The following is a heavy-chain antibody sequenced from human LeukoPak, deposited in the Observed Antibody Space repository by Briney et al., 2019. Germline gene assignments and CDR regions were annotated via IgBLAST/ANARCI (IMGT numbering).Heavy chain of an antibody. J-gene: IGHJ5*02. CDR1: GASVSSGSYY. Sequence: SETLSLTCTVSGASVSSGSYYWSWIRQPPGKGLEWIGHLYYSGSTNYDPSLKNRVTISLDASKNQFSLRLTSVTAADTAVYYCARVLYDSFDPWGQGTLVTVSS. D-gene: IGHD2-8*01. CDR3: ARVLYDSFDP. CDR2: LYYSGST. V-gene: IGHV4-61*01.